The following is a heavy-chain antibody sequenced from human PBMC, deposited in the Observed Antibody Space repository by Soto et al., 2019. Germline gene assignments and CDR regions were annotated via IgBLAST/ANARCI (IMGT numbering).Heavy chain of an antibody. CDR3: ADQNQWLVNYYYYYGMDV. CDR2: ISYDGSNK. V-gene: IGHV3-30*03. J-gene: IGHJ6*02. Sequence: GGSLRLSCAASGFTFSSYCMHWVRQAPGKGLEWVAVISYDGSNKYYADSVKGRFTISRDNSKNTLYLQMNSLRAEDTAVYYCADQNQWLVNYYYYYGMDVWGQGTTVTVSS. CDR1: GFTFSSYC. D-gene: IGHD6-19*01.